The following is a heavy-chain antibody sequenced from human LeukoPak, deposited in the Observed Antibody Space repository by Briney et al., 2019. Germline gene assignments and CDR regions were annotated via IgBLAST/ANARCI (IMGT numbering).Heavy chain of an antibody. CDR2: IRYNGNNQ. D-gene: IGHD3-10*01. CDR1: GFTFSSYD. Sequence: GGSLRLSCAASGFTFSSYDMHWVRQAPGKGLEWVAFIRYNGNNQYYADSVKGRFTISRDNSKNTLYLQMNSLKGDDTAVYYCAKDSAFYYIDVWGKGTTVIISS. CDR3: AKDSAFYYIDV. V-gene: IGHV3-30*02. J-gene: IGHJ6*03.